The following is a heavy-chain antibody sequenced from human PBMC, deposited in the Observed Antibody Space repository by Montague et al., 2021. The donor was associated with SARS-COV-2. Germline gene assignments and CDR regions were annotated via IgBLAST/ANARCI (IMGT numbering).Heavy chain of an antibody. CDR2: VYYTGGT. D-gene: IGHD2-15*01. V-gene: IGHV4-59*13. CDR1: GGSINSFY. CDR3: ARAGGGSSYNYYGLDV. Sequence: SETLSLTCSVSGGSINSFYWNWIRQSPGKGLEWIGYVYYTGGTKYNPSLKSRATISVDTSKNQFSLTVGSVTAADTAVYYCARAGGGSSYNYYGLDVWGQGTTVTVSS. J-gene: IGHJ6*02.